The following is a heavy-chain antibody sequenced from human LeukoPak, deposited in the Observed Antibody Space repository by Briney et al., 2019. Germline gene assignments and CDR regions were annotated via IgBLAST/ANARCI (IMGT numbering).Heavy chain of an antibody. CDR3: ARARQQVNTIDY. Sequence: SETLSLTCTVSGVSISSDYWNWIGQPAGKGLEWIGRIYSSGSTNYSPSLGGRVTMSVDTSKNQFSLKLSSVTAADTAVYYCARARQQVNTIDYWGQGTLVTVSS. J-gene: IGHJ4*02. CDR2: IYSSGST. CDR1: GVSISSDY. D-gene: IGHD6-13*01. V-gene: IGHV4-4*07.